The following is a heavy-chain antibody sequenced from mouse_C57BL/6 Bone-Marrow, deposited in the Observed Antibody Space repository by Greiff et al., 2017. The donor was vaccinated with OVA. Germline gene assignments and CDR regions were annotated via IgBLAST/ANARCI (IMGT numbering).Heavy chain of an antibody. V-gene: IGHV5-4*01. Sequence: EVQLVESGGGLVKPGGSLKLSCAASGFTFSSYAMSWVRQTPEKRLEWVATISDGGSYTYYPDNVKGRFTISRDNAKNNLYLQMSHLKSEDTAMYYCARDYTVEAMDYWGQGTSVTVSS. D-gene: IGHD1-1*01. J-gene: IGHJ4*01. CDR1: GFTFSSYA. CDR2: ISDGGSYT. CDR3: ARDYTVEAMDY.